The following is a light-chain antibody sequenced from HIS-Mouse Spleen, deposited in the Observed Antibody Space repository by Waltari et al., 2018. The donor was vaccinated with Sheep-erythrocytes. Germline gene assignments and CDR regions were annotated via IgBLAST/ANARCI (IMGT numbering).Light chain of an antibody. Sequence: QSALTQPPSASGSPGQSVTISCTGPSSDVGAYNYVPWYQQHPGKAPKRLIYEVSKRPSGVPDRFSGSKSGNTASLTVSGLQAEDEADYYCSSYAGSNNYVFGTGTKVTVL. CDR2: EVS. V-gene: IGLV2-8*01. CDR3: SSYAGSNNYV. J-gene: IGLJ1*01. CDR1: SSDVGAYNY.